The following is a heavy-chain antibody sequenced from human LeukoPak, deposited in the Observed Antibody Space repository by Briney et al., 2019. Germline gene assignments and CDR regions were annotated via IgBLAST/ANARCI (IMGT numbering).Heavy chain of an antibody. Sequence: PSETLSLICAVYGGSFSGYYWSWIRQPPGKGLEWIGEINHSGSTNYNPSLKSRVTISVDTSKNLFSLKLSSVTAADTAVYYCARNLGGSSWVFDYWGQGALVTVSS. CDR1: GGSFSGYY. J-gene: IGHJ4*02. CDR2: INHSGST. D-gene: IGHD6-13*01. CDR3: ARNLGGSSWVFDY. V-gene: IGHV4-34*01.